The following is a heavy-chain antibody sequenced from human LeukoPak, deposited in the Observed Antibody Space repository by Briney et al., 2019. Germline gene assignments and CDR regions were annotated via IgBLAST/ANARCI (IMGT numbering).Heavy chain of an antibody. V-gene: IGHV4-34*01. CDR3: ARPFATLAGAFDI. CDR2: INHSGST. CDR1: GGSFSGYY. D-gene: IGHD6-19*01. Sequence: SETLSLTCAVYGGSFSGYYWSWIRQPPGKGLEWIGEINHSGSTNYNPSLKSRVTISVDTSKNQFSLKLSSVTAADTAVYYCARPFATLAGAFDIWGQGTMVTVSS. J-gene: IGHJ3*02.